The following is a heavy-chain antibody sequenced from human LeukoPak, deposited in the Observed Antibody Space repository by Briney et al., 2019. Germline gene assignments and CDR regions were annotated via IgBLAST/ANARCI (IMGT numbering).Heavy chain of an antibody. V-gene: IGHV3-15*01. CDR1: GFTFSSYA. D-gene: IGHD3-3*01. CDR2: IKANIDGGTT. CDR3: TTDFSHFDFSSGFYSY. J-gene: IGHJ4*02. Sequence: GGSLRLSCAASGFTFSSYAMSWVRQAPGQGLEWVGRIKANIDGGTTDFAAPVKGRFTISRDDVRKMVYLQMNSLKTDDTGVYYCTTDFSHFDFSSGFYSYWGQGTLVAVSS.